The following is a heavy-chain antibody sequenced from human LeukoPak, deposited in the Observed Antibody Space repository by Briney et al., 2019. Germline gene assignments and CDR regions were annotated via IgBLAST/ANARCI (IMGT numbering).Heavy chain of an antibody. CDR2: IWYDGSNK. J-gene: IGHJ4*02. Sequence: PGGSLRLSCAASGFTFSNYAMHWVRQAPGKGLEGVAVIWYDGSNKYYADSVKGRFTISRDNSKNTLYLQMNSLRAEDTAVYYCAKGDNYYDSSGYYYVRALFDYWGQGTLVTVSS. CDR3: AKGDNYYDSSGYYYVRALFDY. D-gene: IGHD3-22*01. V-gene: IGHV3-30*02. CDR1: GFTFSNYA.